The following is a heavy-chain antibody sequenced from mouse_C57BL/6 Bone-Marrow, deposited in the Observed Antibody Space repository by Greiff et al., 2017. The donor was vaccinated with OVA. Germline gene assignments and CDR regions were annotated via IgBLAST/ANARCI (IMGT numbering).Heavy chain of an antibody. CDR2: ISDGGSYT. V-gene: IGHV5-4*01. Sequence: EVQGVESGGGLVKPGGSLKLSCAASGFTFSSYAMSWVRQTPEKRLEWVATISDGGSYTYYPDNVKGRFTISRDNAKNNLYLQMSHLKSEDTAMYYCASGVLRSYYYAMDYWGQGTSVTVSS. CDR3: ASGVLRSYYYAMDY. J-gene: IGHJ4*01. D-gene: IGHD1-1*01. CDR1: GFTFSSYA.